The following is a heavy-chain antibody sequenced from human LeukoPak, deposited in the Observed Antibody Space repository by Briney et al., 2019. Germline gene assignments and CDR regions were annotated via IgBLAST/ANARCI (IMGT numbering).Heavy chain of an antibody. J-gene: IGHJ4*02. Sequence: LRLSCAASGFTFDNYGMHWVRHGPGKGVEWVSGISWNSGNINYADSVKGRFIISRDNSKNSLYLRLNNLTTEDMASYYCARESTNYYNNRLYSFDQWGQGTQVAVSS. V-gene: IGHV3-9*03. D-gene: IGHD3-10*01. CDR2: ISWNSGNI. CDR1: GFTFDNYG. CDR3: ARESTNYYNNRLYSFDQ.